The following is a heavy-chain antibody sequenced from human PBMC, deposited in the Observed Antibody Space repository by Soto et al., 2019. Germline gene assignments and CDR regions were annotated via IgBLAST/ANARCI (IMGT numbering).Heavy chain of an antibody. CDR1: GGSIISTFYY. CDR3: ARRPDFRDHGWFDP. CDR2: IHYSGET. J-gene: IGHJ5*02. V-gene: IGHV4-39*01. D-gene: IGHD4-17*01. Sequence: KTSETLSLTCTVSGGSIISTFYYWGWLRQPPGRGLEWIANIHYSGETHYSPSLKSRVAISVDTSKSQFSLTLDSVTAADTAVYYCARRPDFRDHGWFDPWGQGILVTVSS.